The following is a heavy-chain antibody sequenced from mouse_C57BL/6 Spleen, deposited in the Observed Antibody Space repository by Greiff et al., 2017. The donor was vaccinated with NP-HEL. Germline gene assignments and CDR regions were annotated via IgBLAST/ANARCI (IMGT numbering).Heavy chain of an antibody. Sequence: QVQLKESGPGLVQPSQSLSITCTVSGFSLTSYGVHWVRQSPGKGLEWLGVIWSGGSTDYNAAFISRLSISKDNSKSQVFFKMNSLQADDTAIYYCARRGSYYSNYEGAMDYWGQGTSVTVSS. J-gene: IGHJ4*01. V-gene: IGHV2-2*01. CDR3: ARRGSYYSNYEGAMDY. CDR2: IWSGGST. CDR1: GFSLTSYG. D-gene: IGHD2-5*01.